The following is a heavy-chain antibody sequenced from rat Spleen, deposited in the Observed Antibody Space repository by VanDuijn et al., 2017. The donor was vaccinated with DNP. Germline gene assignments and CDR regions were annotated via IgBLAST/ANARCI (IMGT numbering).Heavy chain of an antibody. J-gene: IGHJ2*01. CDR1: GYSITSNY. Sequence: VQLQESGPGLVEPSQSLSLTCSVTGYSITSNYWGWIRKFPGNKMEWMGYINSAGSTNYNPSLKSRISITRDTSKNQFFLQVNSVSTEDTATYYCAREVYYGWDYWGQGVMVTVSS. CDR3: AREVYYGWDY. V-gene: IGHV3-3*01. CDR2: INSAGST. D-gene: IGHD1-6*01.